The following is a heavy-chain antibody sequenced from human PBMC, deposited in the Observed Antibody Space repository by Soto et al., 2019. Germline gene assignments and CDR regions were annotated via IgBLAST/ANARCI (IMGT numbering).Heavy chain of an antibody. CDR3: ARTMVRGVMYFDY. Sequence: KPSETLSLTCTVSGGSISSGDYYWSWIRQPPGKGLEWIGYIYYSGSTYYNPSLKSRVTISVDTSKNQFSLKLSSVTAADTAVYYCARTMVRGVMYFDYWGQGTLVTVSS. D-gene: IGHD3-10*01. CDR1: GGSISSGDYY. J-gene: IGHJ4*02. CDR2: IYYSGST. V-gene: IGHV4-30-4*01.